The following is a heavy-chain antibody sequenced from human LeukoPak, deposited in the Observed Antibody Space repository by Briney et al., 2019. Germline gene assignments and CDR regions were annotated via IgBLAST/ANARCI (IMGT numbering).Heavy chain of an antibody. CDR1: GFTFSNAW. CDR2: IKSKTDGGTT. D-gene: IGHD1-14*01. V-gene: IGHV3-15*01. Sequence: GGSLRLSCAASGFTFSNAWMSWVRQAPGKGLEWVGRIKSKTDGGTTDYAAPVQGRFTISRADSKNTPYMPMNRLKTEDTAVYYCTKAFNPYYYYYFGKDVWGKGTTVTVSS. CDR3: TKAFNPYYYYYFGKDV. J-gene: IGHJ6*04.